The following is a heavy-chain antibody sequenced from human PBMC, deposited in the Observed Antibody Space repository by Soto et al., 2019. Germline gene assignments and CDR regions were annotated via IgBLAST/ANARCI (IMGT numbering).Heavy chain of an antibody. D-gene: IGHD3-10*01. J-gene: IGHJ4*02. CDR2: IYYSGST. Sequence: SETLSLTCTVSGGSLSSGGYYWSWIRQHPGKGLEWIGYIYYSGSTYYNPSLKSRVTISVDTSKNQFSLKLSSVTAADTAVYYCARAYSYGSGDYFDYWGQGTLVTVSS. CDR1: GGSLSSGGYY. CDR3: ARAYSYGSGDYFDY. V-gene: IGHV4-31*03.